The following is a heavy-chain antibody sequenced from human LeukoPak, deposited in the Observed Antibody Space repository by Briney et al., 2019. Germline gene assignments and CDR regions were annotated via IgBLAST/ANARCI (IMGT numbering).Heavy chain of an antibody. CDR3: ARRTQTTVVTPDAFDI. J-gene: IGHJ3*02. CDR1: GDSISSSTYY. Sequence: KRSETLSLACTVSGDSISSSTYYWGWIRQPPGKGLEWIGSMKYRGNTYYNPSLKSRLSISVDTSKNQFSLKLSSVTAADTAVYYCARRTQTTVVTPDAFDIWGQGTMVTVSS. V-gene: IGHV4-39*01. D-gene: IGHD4-23*01. CDR2: MKYRGNT.